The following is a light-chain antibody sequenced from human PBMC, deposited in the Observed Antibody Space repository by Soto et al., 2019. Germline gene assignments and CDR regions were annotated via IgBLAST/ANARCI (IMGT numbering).Light chain of an antibody. CDR1: HSVTSNY. Sequence: EIVLTQSPGTLSLSPGERATLSCRSSHSVTSNYLAWYQQKPGQAPRLLIYDVSSRATGIPDRFSGSGSGTDLTLTISRLEPGDFAVYYCQQYGISPTFGQGTKVEIK. J-gene: IGKJ1*01. CDR2: DVS. V-gene: IGKV3-20*01. CDR3: QQYGISPT.